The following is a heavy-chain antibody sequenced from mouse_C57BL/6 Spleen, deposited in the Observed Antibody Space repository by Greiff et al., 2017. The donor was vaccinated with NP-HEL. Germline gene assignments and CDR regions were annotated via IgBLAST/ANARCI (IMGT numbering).Heavy chain of an antibody. CDR3: VREGYYGSSWYFDV. CDR1: GFTFNTYA. V-gene: IGHV10-3*01. D-gene: IGHD1-1*01. Sequence: EVKVEESGGGLVQPKGSLKLSCAASGFTFNTYAMHWVRQAPGKGLEWVARIRSKSSNYATYYADSVKDRFTISRDDSQSMLYLQMNNLKTEDTAMYYCVREGYYGSSWYFDVWGTGTTVTVSS. J-gene: IGHJ1*03. CDR2: IRSKSSNYAT.